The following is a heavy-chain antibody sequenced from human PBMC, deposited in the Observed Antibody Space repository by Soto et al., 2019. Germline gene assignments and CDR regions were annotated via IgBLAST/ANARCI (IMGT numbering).Heavy chain of an antibody. J-gene: IGHJ6*03. V-gene: IGHV4-31*03. CDR1: GGSISSGGYY. CDR3: ARAAHYDILTGTYYYYMDV. Sequence: QVQLQESGPGLVKPSQTLSLTCTVSGGSISSGGYYWSWIRQHPGKGLEWIGYIYYSGGTYYNPSLKSRVTISVDTSKNQFSLKLSAVTAADTAEYYCARAAHYDILTGTYYYYMDVWGKGTTVTVSS. CDR2: IYYSGGT. D-gene: IGHD3-9*01.